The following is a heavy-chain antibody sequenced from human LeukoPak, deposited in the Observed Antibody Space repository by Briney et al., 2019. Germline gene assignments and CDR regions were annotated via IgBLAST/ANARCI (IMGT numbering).Heavy chain of an antibody. Sequence: SETLSLTCTVSGGSISGYYWSWIRQPPGKGLEWIGYIYYSGSTNYNPSLKSRVTISVDTSKNQFSLKLSSVTAADTAVYYCARRGSSGWYWYYWGQGTLVTVSS. V-gene: IGHV4-59*08. CDR3: ARRGSSGWYWYY. CDR1: GGSISGYY. D-gene: IGHD6-19*01. J-gene: IGHJ4*02. CDR2: IYYSGST.